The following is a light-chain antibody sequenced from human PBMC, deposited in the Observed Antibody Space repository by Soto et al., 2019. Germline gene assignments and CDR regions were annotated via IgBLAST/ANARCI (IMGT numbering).Light chain of an antibody. CDR1: QSISSW. J-gene: IGKJ5*01. V-gene: IGKV1-5*03. Sequence: DIQMTPSPSTLSASVGDRVTITCRASQSISSWLAWYQQTPGRAPKLLIYKASSLQSGVPSRFSGSGSGTDFTLTISSLQPEDFATYYCQQSYSTPSITFGQGTRLEIK. CDR2: KAS. CDR3: QQSYSTPSIT.